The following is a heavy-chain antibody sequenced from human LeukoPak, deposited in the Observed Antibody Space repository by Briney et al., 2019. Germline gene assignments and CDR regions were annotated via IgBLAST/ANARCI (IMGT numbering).Heavy chain of an antibody. D-gene: IGHD3-10*01. CDR1: GFTLSNYA. CDR2: ISGSGGST. Sequence: GGSLRLSCAASGFTLSNYAMSWVRQAPGKGLEWVSGISGSGGSTYYADSVKGRFTISRDNSKNTLYLQMNSLRAEDTAVYYCARDSDHVRDYWGQGTLVTVSS. J-gene: IGHJ4*02. CDR3: ARDSDHVRDY. V-gene: IGHV3-23*01.